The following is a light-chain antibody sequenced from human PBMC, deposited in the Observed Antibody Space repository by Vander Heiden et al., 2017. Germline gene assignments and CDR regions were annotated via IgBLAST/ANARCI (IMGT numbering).Light chain of an antibody. CDR1: KLGAKY. CDR2: QDS. V-gene: IGLV3-1*01. Sequence: SSELTQLPSVSVSPGKTAIITGSADKLGAKYAGWSQQKPGQSPVLVIYQDSKRPSGIPERFSGSNSGNTATLTISGTQAMDEADYYCQAWDSSTVVFGGGTKLTVL. CDR3: QAWDSSTVV. J-gene: IGLJ2*01.